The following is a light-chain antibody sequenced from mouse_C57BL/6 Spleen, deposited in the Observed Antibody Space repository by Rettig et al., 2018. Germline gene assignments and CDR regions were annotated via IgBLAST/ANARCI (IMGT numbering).Light chain of an antibody. J-gene: IGKJ5*01. Sequence: LSASVGETVTITCRASENIYSYLAWYQQKQGKSPQLLVYNAKTLAEGVPSRFSGSGSGTQFSLKINSLQPEDFGSYYCQHHYGTPLTFGAGTKLELK. CDR2: NAK. CDR3: QHHYGTPLT. V-gene: IGKV12-44*01. CDR1: ENIYSY.